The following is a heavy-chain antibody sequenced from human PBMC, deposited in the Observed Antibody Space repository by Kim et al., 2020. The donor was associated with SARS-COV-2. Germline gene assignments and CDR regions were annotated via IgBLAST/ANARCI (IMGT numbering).Heavy chain of an antibody. CDR3: TTGDCSSTSCYAPDAFDI. Sequence: KGRFTISRDDSKNMLYLQMNSLKTEDTAVYYCTTGDCSSTSCYAPDAFDIWGQGTMVTVSS. D-gene: IGHD2-2*01. V-gene: IGHV3-15*01. J-gene: IGHJ3*02.